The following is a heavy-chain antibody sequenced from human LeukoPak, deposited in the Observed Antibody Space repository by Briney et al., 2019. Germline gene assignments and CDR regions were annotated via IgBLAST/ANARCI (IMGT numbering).Heavy chain of an antibody. CDR3: AKDRYYYDSSGYYLFDP. J-gene: IGHJ5*02. Sequence: WVRQAPXKGLEWVAFIRYDGSNKYYADSVKGRFTISRDNSKNTLYLQMNSLRAEDTAVYYCAKDRYYYDSSGYYLFDPWGQGTLVTVSS. D-gene: IGHD3-22*01. CDR2: IRYDGSNK. V-gene: IGHV3-30*02.